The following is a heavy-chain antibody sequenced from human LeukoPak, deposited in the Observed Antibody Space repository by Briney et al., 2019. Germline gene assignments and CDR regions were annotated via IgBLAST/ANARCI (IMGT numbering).Heavy chain of an antibody. CDR2: IKEDGTET. CDR1: GFMFSSNW. J-gene: IGHJ4*02. Sequence: GGSLRLSCAASGFMFSSNWMSWVRLAPGKGLEWVANIKEDGTETYYMDSVKGRFTISRDNAKNSLYLQMNSLRVEDTAVYYCAKEGRSLQTYWGQGTLVTVSS. V-gene: IGHV3-7*03. CDR3: AKEGRSLQTY. D-gene: IGHD5-24*01.